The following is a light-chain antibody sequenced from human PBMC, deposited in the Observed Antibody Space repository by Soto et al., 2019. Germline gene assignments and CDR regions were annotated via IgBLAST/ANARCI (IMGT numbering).Light chain of an antibody. CDR3: QSYDSSLSGRAVV. CDR2: GNS. V-gene: IGLV1-40*01. J-gene: IGLJ2*01. CDR1: SSNIGAGYD. Sequence: QSVLTQPPSVSGAPGQRVTISCTGSSSNIGAGYDVHWYQQLPGTAPKLLIYGNSNRPSGVPDRFSGSKSGTSASLAITGLQAEDEADYYCQSYDSSLSGRAVVFCGGTKLTVL.